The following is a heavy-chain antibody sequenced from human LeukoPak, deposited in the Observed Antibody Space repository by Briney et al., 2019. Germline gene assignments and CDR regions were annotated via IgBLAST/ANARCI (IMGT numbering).Heavy chain of an antibody. CDR3: ARRDVPLNDSDYHDYFDY. Sequence: PSETLSLTCAVYGGSFSGYYWSWIRQPPGKGLEWIGEINHSGSTNYNPSLKSRVTISVDTSKNQFSLKLSSVTAADTAVYYCARRDVPLNDSDYHDYFDYWGRGTLVTVSS. CDR1: GGSFSGYY. D-gene: IGHD3-22*01. V-gene: IGHV4-34*01. CDR2: INHSGST. J-gene: IGHJ4*02.